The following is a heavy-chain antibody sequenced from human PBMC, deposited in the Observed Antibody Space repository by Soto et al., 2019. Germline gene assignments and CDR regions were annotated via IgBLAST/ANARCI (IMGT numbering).Heavy chain of an antibody. CDR3: ARDQGVVIIKDH. V-gene: IGHV3-33*08. J-gene: IGHJ4*02. CDR2: IWYDGTSK. CDR1: GFTFRNHA. D-gene: IGHD2-8*01. Sequence: PGGSLRLSCAASGFTFRNHAMHWVRQAPGKGLEWVGLIWYDGTSKYYADSVKGRFTISRDNSKNTLYLEMNSLRVEGTAIYYCARDQGVVIIKDHWGQGTLVTVSS.